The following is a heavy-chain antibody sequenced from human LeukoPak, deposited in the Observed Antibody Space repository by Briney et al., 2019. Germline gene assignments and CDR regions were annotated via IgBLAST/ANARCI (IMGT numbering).Heavy chain of an antibody. CDR3: ARDEVGATTEFDY. J-gene: IGHJ4*02. V-gene: IGHV3-48*03. CDR2: ISTSGSTI. D-gene: IGHD1-26*01. CDR1: GFTFSSYE. Sequence: GGSLRLSCAASGFTFSSYEMNWVRQAPGKGLEWVSFISTSGSTIYYADSVKGRFTISRDNAKNSLYLQMNSLRAEDTAVYYCARDEVGATTEFDYWGQGTLVTVSS.